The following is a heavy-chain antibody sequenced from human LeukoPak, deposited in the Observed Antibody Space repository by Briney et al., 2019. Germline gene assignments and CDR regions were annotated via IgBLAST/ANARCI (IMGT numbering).Heavy chain of an antibody. Sequence: ASVKVSCKASGYTFTSYGISWVRQAPGQGLEWMGWISAYNGNTNYAQKLQGRVTMTTDTSTSTAYMELRSLISDDTAVYYCARVTMVRGAMEDYYYGMDVWGQGTTVTVSS. J-gene: IGHJ6*02. CDR2: ISAYNGNT. V-gene: IGHV1-18*01. CDR3: ARVTMVRGAMEDYYYGMDV. CDR1: GYTFTSYG. D-gene: IGHD3-10*01.